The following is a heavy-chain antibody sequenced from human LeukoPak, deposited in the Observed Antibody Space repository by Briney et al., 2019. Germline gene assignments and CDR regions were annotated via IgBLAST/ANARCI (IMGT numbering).Heavy chain of an antibody. CDR3: ARGDSNDNDYGDYPDY. Sequence: SQTLSLTRTVSGGSMKSGTYYWSWIRQPAGKGLEWIGRIYTSGSTNYNPSLKSRVTISIDTSKNQFSLNLSSVTAADTAVYSCARGDSNDNDYGDYPDYWGQGTLVTVSS. CDR1: GGSMKSGTYY. D-gene: IGHD4-17*01. V-gene: IGHV4-61*02. J-gene: IGHJ4*02. CDR2: IYTSGST.